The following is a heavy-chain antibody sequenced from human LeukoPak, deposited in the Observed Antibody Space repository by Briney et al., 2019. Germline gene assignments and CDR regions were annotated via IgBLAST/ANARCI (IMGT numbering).Heavy chain of an antibody. J-gene: IGHJ3*02. CDR3: ASDPVAGRVSGAFDI. CDR1: GFTVSSNY. CDR2: IHSGGST. Sequence: TGGSLRLSCAASGFTVSSNYTSWVRQAPGKGLEWVSVIHSGGSTYYADSVKGRFTISRDNSKNTLYLQMNSLRAEDTAVYYCASDPVAGRVSGAFDIWGQGTMVTVSS. D-gene: IGHD6-19*01. V-gene: IGHV3-53*01.